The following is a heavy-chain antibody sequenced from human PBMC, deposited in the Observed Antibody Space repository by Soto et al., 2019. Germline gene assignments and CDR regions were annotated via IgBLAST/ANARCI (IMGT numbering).Heavy chain of an antibody. CDR1: GFTFSSSG. CDR2: ISYDGSNK. D-gene: IGHD6-13*01. CDR3: AKDYGIAAAGTVMDV. Sequence: GGSLRLSCAASGFTFSSSGMHWVRKAPGKGLEWVAVISYDGSNKYYADSVKGRFTISRDNSKNTLYLQMNSLRAEDTAVYYCAKDYGIAAAGTVMDVWGQGTTVTVS. J-gene: IGHJ6*02. V-gene: IGHV3-30*18.